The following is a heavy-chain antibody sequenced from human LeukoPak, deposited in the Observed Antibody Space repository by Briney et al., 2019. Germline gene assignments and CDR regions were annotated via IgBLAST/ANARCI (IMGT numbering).Heavy chain of an antibody. D-gene: IGHD2-2*01. CDR3: ARDTIVVVPAAIWNAFDI. CDR1: GGSISSGGYY. CDR2: IYYSGST. J-gene: IGHJ3*02. Sequence: SETLSLTCTVSGGSISSGGYYWSWLRQHPGKGLEWIVYIYYSGSTYYNPSLKSRVTISVDTSKNQFSLKLSSVTAADTAVYYCARDTIVVVPAAIWNAFDIWGQGTMVTVSS. V-gene: IGHV4-31*03.